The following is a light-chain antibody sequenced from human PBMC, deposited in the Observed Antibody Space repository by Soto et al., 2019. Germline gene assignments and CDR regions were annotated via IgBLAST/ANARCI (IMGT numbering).Light chain of an antibody. CDR1: QSISGS. J-gene: IGKJ4*01. CDR2: DGS. V-gene: IGKV1-5*01. Sequence: DIQMTQSPSPLSASAGDRVTITCRASQSISGSLAWYQQKPGKAPKLLIYDGSSMETGVPTRFSGSGFGTEFTLTISSLQPDDFATYYCQQYHTYSPLTFGGGTTVEIK. CDR3: QQYHTYSPLT.